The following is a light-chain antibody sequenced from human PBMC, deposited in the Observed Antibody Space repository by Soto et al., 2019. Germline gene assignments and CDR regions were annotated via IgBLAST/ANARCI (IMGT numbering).Light chain of an antibody. Sequence: DIQMTQSPSSLSASVGDRVTITCRASQTISSWLAWYQQKPGKAPKLLIYKASTLKSGVPSRFSGSGSGTEFTLTISSLQPEDFATYYCQQSYGSPITFGQGTRLE. CDR1: QTISSW. J-gene: IGKJ5*01. V-gene: IGKV1-5*03. CDR2: KAS. CDR3: QQSYGSPIT.